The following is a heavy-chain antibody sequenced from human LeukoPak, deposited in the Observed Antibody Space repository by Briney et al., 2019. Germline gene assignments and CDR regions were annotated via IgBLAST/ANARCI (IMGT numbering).Heavy chain of an antibody. D-gene: IGHD5-18*01. CDR3: ARSRGYSYGTTFLDY. V-gene: IGHV4-59*08. CDR1: GGSISTYY. CDR2: IYYSGST. J-gene: IGHJ4*02. Sequence: SETLSLTCTVSGGSISTYYWSWIRQPPGKGLEWIGYIYYSGSTNYNPSLKSRVTTSVDTSKTQFSLKLSSVTAADTAVYYCARSRGYSYGTTFLDYWGQGTLVTVSS.